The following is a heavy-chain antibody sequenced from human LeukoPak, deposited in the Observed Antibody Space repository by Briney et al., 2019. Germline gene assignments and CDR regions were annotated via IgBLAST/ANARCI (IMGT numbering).Heavy chain of an antibody. Sequence: PSETLSLTCTVSGVSISSYYWSWIRQPPGKGLEWIGYIYYSGSTNYNPSLKSRVTISVDTSKNQFSLKLSSVTAADTAVYYCARVRGYSYGYYFDYWGQGTLVTVSS. CDR3: ARVRGYSYGYYFDY. D-gene: IGHD5-18*01. CDR1: GVSISSYY. V-gene: IGHV4-59*01. CDR2: IYYSGST. J-gene: IGHJ4*02.